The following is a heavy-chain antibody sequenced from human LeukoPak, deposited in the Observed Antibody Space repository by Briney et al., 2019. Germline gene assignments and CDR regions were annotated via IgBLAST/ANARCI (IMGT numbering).Heavy chain of an antibody. Sequence: SLSLFCAASGFSFHDYAMLGVQQAPRKGVEWVSGISGDYGRSGYPDSVGEPFTISRDNAKNSLYLQINNWRAEDTALYYCAKEGYRSGGNFDKWGEGTPVTVSS. CDR2: ISGDYGRS. J-gene: IGHJ4*02. CDR1: GFSFHDYA. CDR3: AKEGYRSGGNFDK. V-gene: IGHV3-9*01. D-gene: IGHD3-10*01.